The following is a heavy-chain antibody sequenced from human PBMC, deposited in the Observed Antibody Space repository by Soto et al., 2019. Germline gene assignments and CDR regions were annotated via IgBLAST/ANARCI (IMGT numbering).Heavy chain of an antibody. J-gene: IGHJ4*02. CDR2: TSYDGSNN. Sequence: QVQLVESGGGVVQPGTSLRLSCVGSGFTFRSYVIHWVRQAPGKRLEWVALTSYDGSNNFYGDSVKGRFTISRHNARNTVDLQMDSLTFEVTALYYCARWGTTGGLDVWGQGTLASVSS. CDR1: GFTFRSYV. D-gene: IGHD3-16*01. CDR3: ARWGTTGGLDV. V-gene: IGHV3-33*05.